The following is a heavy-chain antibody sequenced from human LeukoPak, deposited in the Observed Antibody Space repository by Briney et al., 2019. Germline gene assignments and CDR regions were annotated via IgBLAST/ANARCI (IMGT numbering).Heavy chain of an antibody. Sequence: PSETLSLTCTVSGGSISSSSYYWGWIRQPPGKGLEWIGSIYYSGSTYYNPSLKSRVTISVDTSKNQFSLKLSSVTAADTAVYYCARAPVSGSGSYYKTHYFDYWGQGTLVTVSS. CDR2: IYYSGST. J-gene: IGHJ4*02. CDR3: ARAPVSGSGSYYKTHYFDY. D-gene: IGHD3-10*01. CDR1: GGSISSSSYY. V-gene: IGHV4-39*07.